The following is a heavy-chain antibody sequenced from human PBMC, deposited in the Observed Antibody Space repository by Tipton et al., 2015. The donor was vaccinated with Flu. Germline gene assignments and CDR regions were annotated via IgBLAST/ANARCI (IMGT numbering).Heavy chain of an antibody. CDR2: IDGVGATT. J-gene: IGHJ4*02. CDR1: GFTISTYE. V-gene: IGHV3-48*03. CDR3: ATLTGDDY. D-gene: IGHD7-27*01. Sequence: SLRLSCAASGFTISTYEMSWVRQAPGKGLEWVSYIDGVGATTYYADSVKGRFTISTGNAKNSLYLQMNSLRAEDTALYYCATLTGDDYWGQGDLVTVSS.